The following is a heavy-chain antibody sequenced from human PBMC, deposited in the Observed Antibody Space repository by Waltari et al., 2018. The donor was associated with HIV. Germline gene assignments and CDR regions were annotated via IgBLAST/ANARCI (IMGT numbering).Heavy chain of an antibody. D-gene: IGHD4-17*01. Sequence: LEWIGEINHSGSTNYNPSLKSRVTISVDTSKNQFSLKLSSVTAADTAVYYCARAPTVTKTALDYWGQGTLVTVSS. J-gene: IGHJ4*02. CDR2: INHSGST. V-gene: IGHV4-34*01. CDR3: ARAPTVTKTALDY.